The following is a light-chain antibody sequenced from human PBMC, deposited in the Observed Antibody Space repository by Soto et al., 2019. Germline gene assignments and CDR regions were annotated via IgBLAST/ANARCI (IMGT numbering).Light chain of an antibody. Sequence: QSALTQPASVYGSPGQSITISCTGTNSDIGGYNYVSWYRHHPGEAPKLMIYGVTNRPSGVSTRFSGSKSGNTASLTISGLQDEDEADYFCGSFTTSRIWVFGGGTKLTVL. CDR3: GSFTTSRIWV. J-gene: IGLJ3*02. CDR1: NSDIGGYNY. V-gene: IGLV2-14*01. CDR2: GVT.